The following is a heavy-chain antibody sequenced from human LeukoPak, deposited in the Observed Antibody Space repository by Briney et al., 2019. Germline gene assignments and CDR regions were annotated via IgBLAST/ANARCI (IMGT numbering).Heavy chain of an antibody. CDR1: GFTFSSYA. J-gene: IGHJ4*02. V-gene: IGHV3-23*01. CDR3: AKGTEPYFGSESCYPDY. CDR2: ISGSGGST. Sequence: GGSLRLSCAASGFTFSSYAMSWVRPAPGKGLEWVSAISGSGGSTYYADSVKGRFTISRDNSKSTLYLQMNSLRAEDTAVYYCAKGTEPYFGSESCYPDYWGQGTLVTVSS. D-gene: IGHD3-10*01.